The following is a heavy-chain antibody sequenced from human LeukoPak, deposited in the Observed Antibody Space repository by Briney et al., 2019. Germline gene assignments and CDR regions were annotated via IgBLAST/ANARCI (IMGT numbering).Heavy chain of an antibody. CDR1: GGSLSSYY. CDR3: ARRYRLGRGEYTLDL. J-gene: IGHJ3*01. Sequence: SETLSLTCTVSGGSLSSYYWTWIRQPPGKGLEWIGYIYSSGSTNYNPSLKGRVTISLDTSKNQFSLRLMSVTAADRAMYYCARRYRLGRGEYTLDLWGQGTMVTVSS. V-gene: IGHV4-59*08. CDR2: IYSSGST. D-gene: IGHD3-16*02.